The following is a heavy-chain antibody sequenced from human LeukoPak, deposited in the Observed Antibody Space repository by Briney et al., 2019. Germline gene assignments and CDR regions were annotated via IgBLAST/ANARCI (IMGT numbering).Heavy chain of an antibody. CDR3: ARGVTMDV. D-gene: IGHD4-11*01. Sequence: SETLSLTCPVSGGFISSVSYYWSWIRQPAGKGLEWIGRIYTSGSTNYNPSLKSRVTISVDTSKNQFSLKLSSVTAADTAVYYCARGVTMDVWGKGTTVTVSS. V-gene: IGHV4-61*02. CDR1: GGFISSVSYY. J-gene: IGHJ6*03. CDR2: IYTSGST.